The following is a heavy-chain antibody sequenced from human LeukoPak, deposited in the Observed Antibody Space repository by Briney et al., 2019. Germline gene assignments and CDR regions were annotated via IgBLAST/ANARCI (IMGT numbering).Heavy chain of an antibody. J-gene: IGHJ6*02. CDR3: ARDSLSYYYGMDV. D-gene: IGHD2-15*01. CDR2: IYSGGST. V-gene: IGHV3-53*04. CDR1: GFTVSSNY. Sequence: GGSLRLSWAASGFTVSSNYMSWVRQAPGKGLEWVAVIYSGGSTYYADSVKGRFTISRHNSKNTLYLQMNSLRAEDTAVYYCARDSLSYYYGMDVWGQGTTVTVSS.